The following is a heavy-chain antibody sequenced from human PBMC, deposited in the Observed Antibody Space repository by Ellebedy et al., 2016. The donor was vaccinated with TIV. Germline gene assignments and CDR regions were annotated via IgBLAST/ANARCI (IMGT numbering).Heavy chain of an antibody. CDR1: GFTLSSSA. CDR3: ARDQSIGSRLVYYFDY. D-gene: IGHD6-6*01. Sequence: PGGSLRLSCAASGFTLSSSAMNWVRQAPGKGLEWVAYISSSSSNIHYADSVKGRFTVSRDNANNSLYLQLNSLRAEDTAVYYCARDQSIGSRLVYYFDYWGQGTLVTVSS. CDR2: ISSSSSNI. V-gene: IGHV3-48*04. J-gene: IGHJ4*02.